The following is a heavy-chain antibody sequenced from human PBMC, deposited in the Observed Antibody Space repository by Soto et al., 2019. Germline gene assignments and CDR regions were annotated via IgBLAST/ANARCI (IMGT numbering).Heavy chain of an antibody. CDR2: ITAANTYI. D-gene: IGHD3-10*01. V-gene: IGHV3-21*01. CDR3: ARDTNYYGSGRGVDF. CDR1: GFTFSNYN. J-gene: IGHJ4*02. Sequence: PGGSLRLSCAASGFTFSNYNINWVRQAPGEGLEWVASITAANTYIHYGDSVEGRFAISRDNAKNSLYLQMNSLRAEDTAVYFCARDTNYYGSGRGVDFWGQGTLVTVSS.